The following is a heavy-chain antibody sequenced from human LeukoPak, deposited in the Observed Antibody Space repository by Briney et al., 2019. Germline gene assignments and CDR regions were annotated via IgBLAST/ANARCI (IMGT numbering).Heavy chain of an antibody. J-gene: IGHJ4*02. CDR3: VKDTIFTVDSFDY. V-gene: IGHV3-30*02. CDR1: GMTFERHG. CDR2: IKYDGSRT. D-gene: IGHD3-3*01. Sequence: GGSLRLSCAVSGMTFERHGMHWVRQPPGKGLEWLAFIKYDGSRTDYEDSVKGRFTVSRDNSKNTLYLRMSSLRAEDTAVYYCVKDTIFTVDSFDYWGQGTLVTVSS.